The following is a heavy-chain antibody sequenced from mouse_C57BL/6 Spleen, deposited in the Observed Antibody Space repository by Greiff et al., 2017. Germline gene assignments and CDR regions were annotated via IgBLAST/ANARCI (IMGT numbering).Heavy chain of an antibody. CDR3: ARPLYYGSSYGYFDV. V-gene: IGHV1-81*01. CDR2: IYPRSGNT. CDR1: GYTFTSYG. J-gene: IGHJ1*03. D-gene: IGHD1-1*01. Sequence: QVTLKESGAELARPGASVKLSCKASGYTFTSYGISWVKQRTGQGLEWIGEIYPRSGNTYYNEKFKGKATLTADKSSSTAYMELRSLTSEDSAVYFCARPLYYGSSYGYFDVWGTGTTVTVSS.